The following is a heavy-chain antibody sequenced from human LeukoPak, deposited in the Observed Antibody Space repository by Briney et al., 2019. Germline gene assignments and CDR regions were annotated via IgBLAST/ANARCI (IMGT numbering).Heavy chain of an antibody. CDR3: ARETRGSGDAFDI. CDR1: GFTFSSYS. D-gene: IGHD1-26*01. Sequence: PGGSLRLSCAASGFTFSSYSMNWVRQAPGKGLEWVSSISSSSYIYYADSVKGRFTISRDNAKNSLYLHMHSLRAEDTAVYYCARETRGSGDAFDIWGQGTMVTVSS. V-gene: IGHV3-21*01. CDR2: ISSSSYI. J-gene: IGHJ3*02.